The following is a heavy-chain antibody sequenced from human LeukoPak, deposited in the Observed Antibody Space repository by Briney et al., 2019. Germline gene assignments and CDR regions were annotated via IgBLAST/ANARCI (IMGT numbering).Heavy chain of an antibody. D-gene: IGHD1-14*01. CDR1: GGSFSGYY. V-gene: IGHV4-34*01. CDR2: INHSGST. J-gene: IGHJ4*02. Sequence: PSEALSLTCAVYGGSFSGYYWSWIRQPAGKGLEWIGEINHSGSTNYNPSLKSRVTISVDTSKNQFSLKLSSVTAADTAVYYCARGRRYYFDYWGQGTLVTVSS. CDR3: ARGRRYYFDY.